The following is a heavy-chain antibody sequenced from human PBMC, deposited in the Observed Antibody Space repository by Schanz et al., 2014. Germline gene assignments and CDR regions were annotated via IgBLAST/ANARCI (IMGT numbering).Heavy chain of an antibody. Sequence: EVQLLESGGGLVQPGGSLRLSCAASGFTFSSYAMSWVRQAPGKGLEWVSGIGGSGDSTHYADSVKGRFIISRDNSKNTLYLEMNRLRVDDTAVYYCSKDKQGSRSDDSWGQGTLXTVSS. CDR2: IGGSGDST. CDR3: SKDKQGSRSDDS. J-gene: IGHJ5*01. D-gene: IGHD2-15*01. CDR1: GFTFSSYA. V-gene: IGHV3-23*01.